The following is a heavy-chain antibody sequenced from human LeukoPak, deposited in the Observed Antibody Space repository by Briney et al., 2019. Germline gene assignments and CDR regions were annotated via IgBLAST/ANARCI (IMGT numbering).Heavy chain of an antibody. Sequence: SQTLSLTCAISGDSVSTNNAGWNWIRQSPSRGLEWLGRTYYSSNWYKDYAVSVISRITINPDTSKNQFSLQLNSVTAADTAVYYCAREGRITMVRGVIRYYYMDVWGKGTTVTISS. CDR1: GDSVSTNNAG. D-gene: IGHD3-10*01. J-gene: IGHJ6*03. CDR2: TYYSSNWYK. V-gene: IGHV6-1*01. CDR3: AREGRITMVRGVIRYYYMDV.